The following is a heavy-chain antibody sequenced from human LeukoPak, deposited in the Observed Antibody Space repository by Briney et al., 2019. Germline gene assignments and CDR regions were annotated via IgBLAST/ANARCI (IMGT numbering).Heavy chain of an antibody. J-gene: IGHJ6*02. CDR1: GFTFSSYW. CDR2: INGDGSST. D-gene: IGHD5-12*01. Sequence: PGGSLRLSCAASGFTFSSYWMHWVRQAPGKGLVWVSRINGDGSSTNYADSVRGRFTIYRDNAKNTLYLQMNSLRAEDTAVFYCARDPYSGFDRSLDVWGQGTTVTVSS. CDR3: ARDPYSGFDRSLDV. V-gene: IGHV3-74*01.